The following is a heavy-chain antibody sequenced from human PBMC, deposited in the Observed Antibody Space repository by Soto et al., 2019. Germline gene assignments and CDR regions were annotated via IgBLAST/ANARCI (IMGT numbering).Heavy chain of an antibody. V-gene: IGHV3-23*01. CDR2: ISGSGGST. CDR3: AKDAVFDP. J-gene: IGHJ5*02. CDR1: GFNFSSHA. Sequence: GRSMRLPCAASGFNFSSHAMSWVRQAPGKGLEWVSAISGSGGSTYYADSVKGRFTISRDNSKNTLYLQMNSLRAEDTAVYYCAKDAVFDPWGQGTLVTVSS.